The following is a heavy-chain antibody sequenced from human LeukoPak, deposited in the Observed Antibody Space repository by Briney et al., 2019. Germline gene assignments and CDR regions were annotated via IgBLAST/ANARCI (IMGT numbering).Heavy chain of an antibody. V-gene: IGHV4-4*02. CDR3: ARQAGYSSGWDQIDY. Sequence: SGTLSLTCAVSGGSISSSNWWSWVRQPPGKGLEWIGEIYHSGSTNYNPSLKSRVTISVDTSKNQFSLKLSSVTAADTAVYYCARQAGYSSGWDQIDYWGQGTLVTVSS. J-gene: IGHJ4*02. D-gene: IGHD6-19*01. CDR2: IYHSGST. CDR1: GGSISSSNW.